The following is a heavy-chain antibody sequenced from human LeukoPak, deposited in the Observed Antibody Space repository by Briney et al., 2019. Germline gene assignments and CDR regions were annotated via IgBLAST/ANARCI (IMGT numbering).Heavy chain of an antibody. Sequence: GGSLRLSCAASGFTFNNYAMNWVRQAPGKGLEWVSSISGGGETTYYADSAKGRFTISRDNSQNTLYLQMNSLRAEDTATYYCAKPGRTAAGLFDSWGQGTLVTVSS. J-gene: IGHJ4*02. D-gene: IGHD6-13*01. CDR1: GFTFNNYA. V-gene: IGHV3-23*01. CDR2: ISGGGETT. CDR3: AKPGRTAAGLFDS.